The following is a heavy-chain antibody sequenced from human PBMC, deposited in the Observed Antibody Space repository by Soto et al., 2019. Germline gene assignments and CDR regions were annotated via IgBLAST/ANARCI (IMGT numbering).Heavy chain of an antibody. CDR2: ISYDGSNK. CDR1: GFTFSSYA. J-gene: IGHJ6*02. V-gene: IGHV3-30-3*01. Sequence: GGSLRLSCAASGFTFSSYAMHWVRQAPGKGLEWVAVISYDGSNKYYADSVKGRFTISRDNSENTLYLQMNSLRAEDTAVYYCARPNLEGYYYYYGMDVWGQGTTVTVSS. CDR3: ARPNLEGYYYYYGMDV.